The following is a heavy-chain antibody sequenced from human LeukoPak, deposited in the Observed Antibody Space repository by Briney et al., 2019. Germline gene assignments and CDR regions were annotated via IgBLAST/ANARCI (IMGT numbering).Heavy chain of an antibody. J-gene: IGHJ4*02. CDR2: IKQDGSEK. D-gene: IGHD3/OR15-3a*01. CDR3: ARVFNAAGYYTSHYYFDY. Sequence: GGSLRLSCAASGFTFSKSWMHWVRQAPGKGLEWVANIKQDGSEKYYVDSVKGRFTISRDNAKNSLYLQMNSLRAEDTAVYYCARVFNAAGYYTSHYYFDYWGQGTLVTVSS. CDR1: GFTFSKSW. V-gene: IGHV3-7*01.